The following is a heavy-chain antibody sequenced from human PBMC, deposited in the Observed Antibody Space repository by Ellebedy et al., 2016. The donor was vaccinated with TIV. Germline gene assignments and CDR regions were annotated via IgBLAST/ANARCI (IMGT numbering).Heavy chain of an antibody. D-gene: IGHD3-3*01. Sequence: GESLKISXAASGFTFSSYSMNWVRQAPGKGLEWVSFISSTSSHIYYADSVKGRFTISRDNAKNSLYLQMNSLRAEDTAVHYCVRTHYDFWSGYSPNWFDPWGQGTLVTVSS. CDR3: VRTHYDFWSGYSPNWFDP. J-gene: IGHJ5*02. CDR2: ISSTSSHI. V-gene: IGHV3-21*01. CDR1: GFTFSSYS.